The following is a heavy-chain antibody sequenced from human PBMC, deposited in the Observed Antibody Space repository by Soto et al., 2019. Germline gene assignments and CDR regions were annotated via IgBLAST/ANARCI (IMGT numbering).Heavy chain of an antibody. CDR3: ARSVEGHFDY. V-gene: IGHV3-48*02. D-gene: IGHD6-19*01. J-gene: IGHJ4*02. CDR1: GFTFGIYS. Sequence: GGSLRLSCAASGFTFGIYSMNWIRQAPGKGLEWVSYMTSDMKTIHYADSVKGRFTISRDNARNSVYLRMTSLRDEDTAVYYCARSVEGHFDYWGQGTLVTVSS. CDR2: MTSDMKTI.